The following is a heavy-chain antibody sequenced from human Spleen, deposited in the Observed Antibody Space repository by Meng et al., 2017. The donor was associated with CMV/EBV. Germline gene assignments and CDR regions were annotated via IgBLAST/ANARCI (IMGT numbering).Heavy chain of an antibody. J-gene: IGHJ4*02. Sequence: GESLKISCAASGFTFNNFAMNWVRQAPGKGLEWVALIRYDGTNKYYADSVKGRFTISRDNAKKLLYLQMSGLRAEDTAVYYCARDYGGCPDYWGQGTLVTVSS. CDR2: IRYDGTNK. CDR3: ARDYGGCPDY. CDR1: GFTFNNFA. D-gene: IGHD4-17*01. V-gene: IGHV3-30*02.